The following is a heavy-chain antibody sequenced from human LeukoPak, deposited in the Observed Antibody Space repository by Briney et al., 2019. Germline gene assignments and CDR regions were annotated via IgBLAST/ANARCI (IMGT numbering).Heavy chain of an antibody. CDR2: ISGSGGST. CDR1: GLTFSIYA. Sequence: GRCLRLSRAASGLTFSIYAMSGVPQAPGKGLECGSAISGSGGSTYYADSVKGRFTISRDNSKNTLYLQMHSLRVEDAAVYDCEKGGLGCSNTSCFDYWGQGTLVTVSS. CDR3: EKGGLGCSNTSCFDY. V-gene: IGHV3-23*01. J-gene: IGHJ4*02. D-gene: IGHD2-2*01.